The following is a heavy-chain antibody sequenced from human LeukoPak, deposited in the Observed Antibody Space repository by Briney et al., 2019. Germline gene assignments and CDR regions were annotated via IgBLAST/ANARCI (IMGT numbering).Heavy chain of an antibody. V-gene: IGHV4-38-2*02. CDR2: IYTSGST. J-gene: IGHJ4*02. CDR1: GYSISSGYD. D-gene: IGHD3-22*01. Sequence: SETLSLTCTVSGYSISSGYDWGWIRQPPGKGLEWIGRIYTSGSTNYNPSLKSRVTISGDTSKNQFSLRLSSVTAADTAVYYCARASYSYDINGWVPFDYWGQGTLVTVSS. CDR3: ARASYSYDINGWVPFDY.